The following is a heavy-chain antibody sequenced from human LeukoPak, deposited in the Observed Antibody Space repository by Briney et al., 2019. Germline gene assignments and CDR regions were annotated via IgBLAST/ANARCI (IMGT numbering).Heavy chain of an antibody. CDR2: ISGSGEST. Sequence: GGSLRLSCAASGFTFSSYAVSWVRQAPGKGLEWVSVISGSGESTYYADSVKGRFTISKDNSKNTLYLQMNSLRAEDTAVYYCAKRHYYGSGSFDYWGQGTLVTVSS. D-gene: IGHD3-10*01. CDR3: AKRHYYGSGSFDY. V-gene: IGHV3-23*01. CDR1: GFTFSSYA. J-gene: IGHJ4*02.